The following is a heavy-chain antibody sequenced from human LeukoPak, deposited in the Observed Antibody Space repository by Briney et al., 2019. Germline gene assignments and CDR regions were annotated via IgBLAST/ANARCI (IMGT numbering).Heavy chain of an antibody. V-gene: IGHV3-48*01. CDR3: ATFKYPAAFDI. CDR1: GFIFSSYS. Sequence: GGSLRLSCAASGFIFSSYSMNWVRQAPGKGLEWVSYISGASSAIFYADSLRGRFTISRDNAKNSLYLEMNSLRAEDTAVYYCATFKYPAAFDIWGQGTMVTVSS. CDR2: ISGASSAI. J-gene: IGHJ3*02. D-gene: IGHD2-2*01.